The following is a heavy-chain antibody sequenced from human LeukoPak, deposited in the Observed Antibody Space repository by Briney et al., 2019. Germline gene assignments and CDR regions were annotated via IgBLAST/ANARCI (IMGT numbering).Heavy chain of an antibody. CDR3: ARGPSRRKMASTYYFDY. CDR1: GYSFFRYW. CDR2: IYPGDSDT. Sequence: GESLKISCQASGYSFFRYWIGWVRQMPGKGLEWMGIIYPGDSDTRYSPSFQGQVTISADKSISTAYLQWSSLKASDTAMYYCARGPSRRKMASTYYFDYWGQGTLVTVSS. J-gene: IGHJ4*02. D-gene: IGHD5-12*01. V-gene: IGHV5-51*01.